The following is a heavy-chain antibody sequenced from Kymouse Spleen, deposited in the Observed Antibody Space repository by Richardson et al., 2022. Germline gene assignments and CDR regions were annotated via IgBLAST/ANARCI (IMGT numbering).Heavy chain of an antibody. V-gene: IGHV3-9*01. CDR3: AKDNVDTAILLDY. D-gene: IGHD5-18,IGHD5-18*01. Sequence: EVQLVESGGGLVQPGRSLRLSCAASGFTFDDYAMHWVRQAPGKGLEWVSGISWNSGSIGYADSVKGRFTISRDNAKNSLYLQMNSLRAEDTALYYCAKDNVDTAILLDYWGQGTLVTVSS. J-gene: IGHJ4*02. CDR2: ISWNSGSI. CDR1: GFTFDDYA.